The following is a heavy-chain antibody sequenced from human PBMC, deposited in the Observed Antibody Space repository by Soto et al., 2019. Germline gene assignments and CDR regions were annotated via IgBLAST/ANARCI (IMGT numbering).Heavy chain of an antibody. CDR1: GGSISSGGYY. Sequence: SETLSLTCTVSGGSISSGGYYWSWIRQHSGKGLEWIGYIYYSGSTYYNPSLKSRVTISVDTSKNQFSLKLSSVTAADTAVYYCASSPQRKYYYGSGSYGQNDYWGQGTLVTVSS. V-gene: IGHV4-31*03. J-gene: IGHJ4*02. CDR2: IYYSGST. CDR3: ASSPQRKYYYGSGSYGQNDY. D-gene: IGHD3-10*01.